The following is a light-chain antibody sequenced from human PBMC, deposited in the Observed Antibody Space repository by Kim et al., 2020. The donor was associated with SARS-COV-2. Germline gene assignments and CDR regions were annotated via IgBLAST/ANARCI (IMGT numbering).Light chain of an antibody. CDR1: QTVSSY. J-gene: IGKJ1*01. V-gene: IGKV1-39*01. Sequence: DIQMTQSPPSLSAFVGDRVTITCRASQTVSSYLSWYQQKPGKAPKLLIYGASSLQSGVPSRFSGSGSGTDFTLTISSLQPEDFATYYCQQSYSLTWAFGQGTKVDIK. CDR3: QQSYSLTWA. CDR2: GAS.